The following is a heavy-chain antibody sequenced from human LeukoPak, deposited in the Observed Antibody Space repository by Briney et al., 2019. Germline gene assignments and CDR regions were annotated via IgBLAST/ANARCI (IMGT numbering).Heavy chain of an antibody. CDR3: ARENTVTSRFDN. V-gene: IGHV3-11*04. J-gene: IGHJ4*02. CDR2: ISSGGGTI. CDR1: GFTFSDYY. Sequence: GSLTLSCAASGFTFSDYYMSWIRQAPGKGLEWVSYISSGGGTIYYADSVKGRFTISRDNAKNSLYLQMNSLRAEDTAVYYCARENTVTSRFDNWGQGTQVTVSS. D-gene: IGHD4-17*01.